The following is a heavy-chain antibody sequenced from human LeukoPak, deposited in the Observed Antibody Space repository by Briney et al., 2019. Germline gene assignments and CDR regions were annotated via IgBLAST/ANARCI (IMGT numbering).Heavy chain of an antibody. V-gene: IGHV1-18*01. J-gene: IGHJ4*02. CDR1: GYTFTSYG. Sequence: ASVKVSCKASGYTFTSYGISWVRQAPGQGLEWMGWISAYNGNTNYAQKLQGRVTMTTDTSTSTAYMELRSLRSDDTAVYYCARGYYDILTGYSEHFDYWGQGTLVTVSS. CDR2: ISAYNGNT. CDR3: ARGYYDILTGYSEHFDY. D-gene: IGHD3-9*01.